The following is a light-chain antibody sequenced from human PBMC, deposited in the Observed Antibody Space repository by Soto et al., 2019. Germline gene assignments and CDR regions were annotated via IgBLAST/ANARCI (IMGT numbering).Light chain of an antibody. CDR3: QQYYSYPYT. CDR1: QIIGSS. CDR2: DAL. Sequence: DIQMTQSPSTRSASLGDRVTITCRASQIIGSSLAWYQHKPGKAPKLLIYDALTLQSGVPSRYSGSESGTEFTFTISSLQPGDSATYYCQQYYSYPYTFGHGTKLEI. V-gene: IGKV1-5*01. J-gene: IGKJ2*01.